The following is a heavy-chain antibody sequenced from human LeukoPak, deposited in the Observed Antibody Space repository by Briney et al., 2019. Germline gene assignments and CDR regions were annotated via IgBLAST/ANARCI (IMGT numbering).Heavy chain of an antibody. CDR3: ARARLQWEVRYPRFDS. D-gene: IGHD1-26*01. J-gene: IGHJ4*02. V-gene: IGHV3-30*03. CDR2: ISYDGSYK. Sequence: GRSLRLSCSASGFAFSTYAMHWVRQAPGKGLEWVAVISYDGSYKDYGDPVKGRFTLPRDNSKSTVFLEMSSLRAEDTAVYHCARARLQWEVRYPRFDSWGQGTLVTVSS. CDR1: GFAFSTYA.